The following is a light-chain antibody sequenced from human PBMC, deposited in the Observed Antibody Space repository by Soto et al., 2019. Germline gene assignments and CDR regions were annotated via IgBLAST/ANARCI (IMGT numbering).Light chain of an antibody. V-gene: IGKV3-11*01. Sequence: EIVLTQSPVTLSLSLGDRATLSCRPSQSVSSFLAWYQQKPGQPPRLLIYDVSNRAAGIPARFSGSGSGTDFTLTISSLEPEDFAVYYCQQRTDWPPVYTFGQGTKLEIK. CDR3: QQRTDWPPVYT. J-gene: IGKJ2*01. CDR1: QSVSSF. CDR2: DVS.